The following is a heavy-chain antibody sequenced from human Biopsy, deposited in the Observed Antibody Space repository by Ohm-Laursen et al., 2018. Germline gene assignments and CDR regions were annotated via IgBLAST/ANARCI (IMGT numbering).Heavy chain of an antibody. Sequence: ASVKVSCKVPTGTFNSYGIIWVRQATGQGLEWMGWMSPNTGNTVYAQRFQDRVTMTSDTSTGTAYMELTSLTSDDTAVYFCARWETTLGRSLDSWGQGTLVAVSS. CDR3: ARWETTLGRSLDS. D-gene: IGHD1-26*01. J-gene: IGHJ4*02. V-gene: IGHV1-8*01. CDR2: MSPNTGNT. CDR1: TGTFNSYG.